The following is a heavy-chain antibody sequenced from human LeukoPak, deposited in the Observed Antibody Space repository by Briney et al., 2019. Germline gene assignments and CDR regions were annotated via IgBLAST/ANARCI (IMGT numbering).Heavy chain of an antibody. CDR3: ARDSHMVRGGSIDAFGF. V-gene: IGHV1-46*02. CDR2: INPSGGGT. CDR1: GYTFNRYY. D-gene: IGHD3-10*01. Sequence: ASVKVSCKASGYTFNRYYVHWVRQAPGQGLEWMGIINPSGGGTRYAQKFQDRITMTWDTPTSTVYMELSSLRSEDTAVYYCARDSHMVRGGSIDAFGFWGQGTMVTVSS. J-gene: IGHJ3*01.